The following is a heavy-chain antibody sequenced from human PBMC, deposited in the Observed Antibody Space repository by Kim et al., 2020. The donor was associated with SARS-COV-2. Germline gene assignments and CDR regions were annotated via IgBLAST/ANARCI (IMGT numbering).Heavy chain of an antibody. Sequence: ASVKVSCKVXGYTLTELSMHWVRQAPGKGLEWMGGFDPEDGETIYAQKFQGRVTMTEDTSTDTAYMELSSLRSEDTAVYYCATSTAMVTGGWFDPWGQGTLVTVSS. CDR1: GYTLTELS. CDR2: FDPEDGET. D-gene: IGHD5-18*01. CDR3: ATSTAMVTGGWFDP. V-gene: IGHV1-24*01. J-gene: IGHJ5*02.